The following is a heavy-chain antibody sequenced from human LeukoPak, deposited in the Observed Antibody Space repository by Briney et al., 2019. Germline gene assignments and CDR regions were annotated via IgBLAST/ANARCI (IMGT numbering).Heavy chain of an antibody. CDR3: AKDTRGSGSYCNY. Sequence: PGGSLRLSCAASGFTFSSYAMSWVRQAPGKGLEWVSVISGSGGSTYYADSVKGRFTISRDNSKNTLYLQMNSLRAEDTAVYYCAKDTRGSGSYCNYWGQGTLVTVSS. J-gene: IGHJ4*02. CDR2: ISGSGGST. D-gene: IGHD3-10*01. CDR1: GFTFSSYA. V-gene: IGHV3-23*01.